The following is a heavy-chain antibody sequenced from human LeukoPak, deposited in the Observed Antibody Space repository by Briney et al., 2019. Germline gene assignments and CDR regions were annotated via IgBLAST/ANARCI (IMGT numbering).Heavy chain of an antibody. J-gene: IGHJ4*02. V-gene: IGHV1-8*03. Sequence: GASVKVSCKASGYTFTSYDINWVRQATGQGLEWMGWMNPNSGNTGYAQKFQGRVTITRNTSISTAYMELSSLRSEDTAVYYCARAYCSGGSCYLRYWGQGTLVTVSS. CDR2: MNPNSGNT. CDR1: GYTFTSYD. D-gene: IGHD2-15*01. CDR3: ARAYCSGGSCYLRY.